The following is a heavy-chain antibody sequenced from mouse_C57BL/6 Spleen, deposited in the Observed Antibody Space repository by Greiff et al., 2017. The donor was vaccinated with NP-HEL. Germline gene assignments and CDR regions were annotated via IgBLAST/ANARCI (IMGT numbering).Heavy chain of an antibody. Sequence: EVKLMESGPELVKPGASVKISCNASGYSFTDYYMNWVKQSNGKSLEWIGVINPNYGTTSYNQKFKGKATLTVDQSSSTAYMQLNSLTSEDSAVYYCARDHDGYYYFDDWGQGTTLTVSS. CDR2: INPNYGTT. CDR1: GYSFTDYY. J-gene: IGHJ2*01. V-gene: IGHV1-39*01. D-gene: IGHD2-3*01. CDR3: ARDHDGYYYFDD.